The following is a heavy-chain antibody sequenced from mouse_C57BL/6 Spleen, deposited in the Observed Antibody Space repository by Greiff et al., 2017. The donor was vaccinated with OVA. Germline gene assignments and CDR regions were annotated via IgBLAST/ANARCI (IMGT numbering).Heavy chain of an antibody. CDR2: IWSGGST. CDR3: ARCPNYYGSSLDY. Sequence: VMLVESGPGLVQPSQSLSITCTVSGFSLTSYGVHWVRQSPGKGLEWLGVIWSGGSTDYNAAFISRLSISKDNSKSQVFFKMNSLQADDTAIYYCARCPNYYGSSLDYWGQGTTLTVSS. D-gene: IGHD1-1*01. J-gene: IGHJ2*01. V-gene: IGHV2-2*01. CDR1: GFSLTSYG.